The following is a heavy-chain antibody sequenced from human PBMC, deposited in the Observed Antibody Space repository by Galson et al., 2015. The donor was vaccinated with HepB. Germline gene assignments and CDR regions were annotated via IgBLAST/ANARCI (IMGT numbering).Heavy chain of an antibody. CDR1: GYNFSSYW. J-gene: IGHJ5*02. D-gene: IGHD3-22*01. V-gene: IGHV5-10-1*01. Sequence: QSGAEVKKPGESLRISCKGSGYNFSSYWINWVRQMPGKGLEWMGRIDPSDSYTNYSPSFQGHVTISADRSSSAAYLQWSSVQASDTAIYYCARQGGYYHDSGAYLSSWGQGTLVTVSS. CDR2: IDPSDSYT. CDR3: ARQGGYYHDSGAYLSS.